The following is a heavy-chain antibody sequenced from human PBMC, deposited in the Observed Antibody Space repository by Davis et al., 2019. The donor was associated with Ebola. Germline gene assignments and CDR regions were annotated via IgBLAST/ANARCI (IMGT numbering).Heavy chain of an antibody. J-gene: IGHJ4*02. Sequence: PGGSLRLSCAASGFTFSSYSMNWVRQAPGKGLEWASSISSSSSYIYYADSVKGRFTISRDNAKNSLYLQMNSLRAEDTAVYYCARETPGYYYDSSGYGAGNYFDYWGQGTLVTVSS. CDR1: GFTFSSYS. CDR2: ISSSSSYI. V-gene: IGHV3-21*01. CDR3: ARETPGYYYDSSGYGAGNYFDY. D-gene: IGHD3-22*01.